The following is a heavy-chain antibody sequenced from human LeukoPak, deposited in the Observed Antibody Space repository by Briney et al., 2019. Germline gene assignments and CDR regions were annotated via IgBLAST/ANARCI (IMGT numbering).Heavy chain of an antibody. CDR2: ISSNGGST. D-gene: IGHD6-19*01. Sequence: GGSLRLSCAASGFTVSSNYMSWVRQAPGKGLEYVSAISSNGGSTYYADSVKGRFTISRDNSKNTLFLQMSSLRAEDTAVYYCVKDTVAGTPTYYFDYWGQGTLVTVSS. V-gene: IGHV3-64D*06. J-gene: IGHJ4*02. CDR3: VKDTVAGTPTYYFDY. CDR1: GFTVSSNY.